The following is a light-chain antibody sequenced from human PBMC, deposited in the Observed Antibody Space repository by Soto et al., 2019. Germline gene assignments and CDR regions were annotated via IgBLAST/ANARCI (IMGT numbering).Light chain of an antibody. Sequence: DIQMTQSPSSLSASVGDRVTITCRASQNIRTYINWYQQKSGRAPNLLIFDASRLQSGAPSRFSGTGSGTDFTLTITSLQPEDFATYYCQQTSTTLWTFGQGTKV. V-gene: IGKV1-39*01. CDR3: QQTSTTLWT. J-gene: IGKJ1*01. CDR2: DAS. CDR1: QNIRTY.